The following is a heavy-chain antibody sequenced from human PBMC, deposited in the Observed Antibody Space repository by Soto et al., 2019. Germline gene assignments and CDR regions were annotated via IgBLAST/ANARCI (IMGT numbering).Heavy chain of an antibody. J-gene: IGHJ4*02. CDR3: ARDQRYLRQGYSDY. Sequence: EVQLVESGGGLVKPGGSLRLSCVGSAFIFSDHSMNWVRQAPGKGLEWVTSIGDTGTFIYYADSVKGRFTISRDNAKNSLFLQMDSLRPEDTAVYYCARDQRYLRQGYSDYWGQGTLVTGSS. V-gene: IGHV3-21*01. D-gene: IGHD4-4*01. CDR2: IGDTGTFI. CDR1: AFIFSDHS.